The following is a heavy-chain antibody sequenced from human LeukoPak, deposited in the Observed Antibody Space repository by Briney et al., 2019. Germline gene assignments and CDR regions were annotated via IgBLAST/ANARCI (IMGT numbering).Heavy chain of an antibody. CDR2: IYYSGST. J-gene: IGHJ4*02. D-gene: IGHD2-21*02. Sequence: SETLSLICTVSGGSINSFYWTWIRQPAGKGLQWIGYIYYSGSTNYNPSLKSRVTISIDTSKNQFSLKLSSVTAADTAVYYCARSRVTAPNLDYWGQGTLVTVSS. V-gene: IGHV4-59*01. CDR1: GGSINSFY. CDR3: ARSRVTAPNLDY.